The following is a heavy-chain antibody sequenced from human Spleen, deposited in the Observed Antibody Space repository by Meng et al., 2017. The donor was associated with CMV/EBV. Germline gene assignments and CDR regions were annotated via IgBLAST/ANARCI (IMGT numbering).Heavy chain of an antibody. J-gene: IGHJ4*02. V-gene: IGHV1-18*01. CDR2: ISGYNGDK. D-gene: IGHD3-3*01. CDR3: ARMRIAIFGADKHSDY. CDR1: GYSFTSYG. Sequence: ASVKVSCKASGYSFTSYGITWVRQAPGQGLEWLGWISGYNGDKNYTQKLQGRVTLTTDTYTSTAYMELRSLRSDDTAVYYCARMRIAIFGADKHSDYWGPGTLVTVSS.